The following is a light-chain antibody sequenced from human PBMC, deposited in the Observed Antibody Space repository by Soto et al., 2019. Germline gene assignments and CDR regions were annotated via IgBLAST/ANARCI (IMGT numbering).Light chain of an antibody. CDR2: TAS. CDR1: QDIDRW. Sequence: DIQMTQSPSSVSASVGDRVIISCRASQDIDRWLAWFQHKPGKAPKLLISTASSLQSGVPSRFSGSGSRTDFTLTIASLQFEDFATYYCLQSDTFPYTFGLGTKLEIK. J-gene: IGKJ2*01. V-gene: IGKV1D-12*01. CDR3: LQSDTFPYT.